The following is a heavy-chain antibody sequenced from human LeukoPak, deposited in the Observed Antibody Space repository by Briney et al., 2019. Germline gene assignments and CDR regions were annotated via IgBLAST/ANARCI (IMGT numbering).Heavy chain of an antibody. CDR2: MNPNNGNT. D-gene: IGHD6-19*01. J-gene: IGHJ5*02. Sequence: ASVKVSCKASGYTFTSYGINWVRQATGQGLEWMGWMNPNNGNTGYAQKFQGRVTMTRNISISTAYMELSSLRPEDTAVYYCARDSSGWYHWFDPWGQGTLVTVSS. V-gene: IGHV1-8*02. CDR1: GYTFTSYG. CDR3: ARDSSGWYHWFDP.